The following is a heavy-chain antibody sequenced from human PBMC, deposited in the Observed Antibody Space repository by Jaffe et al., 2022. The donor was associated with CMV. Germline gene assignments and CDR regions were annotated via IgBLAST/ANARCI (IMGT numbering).Heavy chain of an antibody. CDR3: AKEPGAASGTRVSY. CDR1: GFTFSNFA. D-gene: IGHD6-13*01. CDR2: LNSIGGDI. V-gene: IGHV3-23*04. J-gene: IGHJ4*02. Sequence: EVRLVESGGGLVQPGGSQRLSCAASGFTFSNFAMSWFRQAPGKGLEWVSRLNSIGGDIHYADSVKGRFTVSRDNSKNTLYLQMNSLRAEDTAVYYCAKEPGAASGTRVSYWGQGTLVTISS.